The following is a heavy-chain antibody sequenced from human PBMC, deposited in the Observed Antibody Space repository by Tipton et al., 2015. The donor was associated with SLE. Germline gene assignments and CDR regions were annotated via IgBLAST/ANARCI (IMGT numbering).Heavy chain of an antibody. J-gene: IGHJ6*03. V-gene: IGHV3-7*01. CDR2: IKQDGSEK. D-gene: IGHD3-3*01. CDR3: ARSLVWSGYFGFMDV. Sequence: SLRLSCAGSGFIISSYWMAWVRQAPGKGLEWVANIKQDGSEKYYVGSVKGRFTVSRDNSKNTLYLQMNSLKAEDTAVYYCARSLVWSGYFGFMDVWGKGTTVTVSS. CDR1: GFIISSYW.